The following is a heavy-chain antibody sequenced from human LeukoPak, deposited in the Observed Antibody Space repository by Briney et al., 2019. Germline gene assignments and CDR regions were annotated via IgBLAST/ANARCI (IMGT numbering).Heavy chain of an antibody. J-gene: IGHJ3*02. Sequence: GGSLRLSCAASGFTFSSYWRHWVRQAPGKGLVWVSRINSDGSSTSYADSVKGRFTISRDNAKNTLYLQMNSLRAEDTAVYYCARFLGYYDILTGYYVDDAFDIWGQGTMVTVSS. CDR2: INSDGSST. D-gene: IGHD3-9*01. CDR1: GFTFSSYW. V-gene: IGHV3-74*01. CDR3: ARFLGYYDILTGYYVDDAFDI.